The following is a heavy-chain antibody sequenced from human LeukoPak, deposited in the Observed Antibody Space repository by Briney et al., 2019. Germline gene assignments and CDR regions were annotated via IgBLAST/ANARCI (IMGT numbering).Heavy chain of an antibody. V-gene: IGHV3-30*02. CDR2: IWSGGNNK. CDR1: GFTFSSYG. CDR3: AKDLFPYDTSGYTPLGS. D-gene: IGHD3-22*01. Sequence: GGSLRLSCAASGFTFSSYGMQWVRQAPGKGLEWVALIWSGGNNKYYADSVKGRFTISRDNSQNTLYLQMNSLRAADTAVYYCAKDLFPYDTSGYTPLGSWGQGTLVTVSS. J-gene: IGHJ5*02.